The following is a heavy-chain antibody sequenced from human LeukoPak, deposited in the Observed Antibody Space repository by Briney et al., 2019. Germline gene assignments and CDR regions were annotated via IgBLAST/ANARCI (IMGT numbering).Heavy chain of an antibody. Sequence: PGGSLRLSCAASGFTFSNYYMNWVRQAPGKGLEWVSSISSGSDYIYYADSVKGRFTISRDNAQNSLYLQMNGLRAEDTAVYHCARGGGSLDYWGQGTLVTVSS. CDR2: ISSGSDYI. D-gene: IGHD1-26*01. CDR3: ARGGGSLDY. V-gene: IGHV3-21*01. CDR1: GFTFSNYY. J-gene: IGHJ4*02.